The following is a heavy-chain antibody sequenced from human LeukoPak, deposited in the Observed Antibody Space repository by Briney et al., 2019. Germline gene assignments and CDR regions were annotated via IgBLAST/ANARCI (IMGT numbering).Heavy chain of an antibody. V-gene: IGHV3-74*01. CDR1: EFTFSHYW. Sequence: GGSLRLSCAASEFTFSHYWMHWVRQAPGKGLVWVSRINGDGSRTNYADSVKGRFTISRDNAKNTLYLQMNSLRAEGTAVYYCAREKDGASFDIWGQGTMVTVSS. CDR3: AREKDGASFDI. CDR2: INGDGSRT. D-gene: IGHD3-10*01. J-gene: IGHJ3*02.